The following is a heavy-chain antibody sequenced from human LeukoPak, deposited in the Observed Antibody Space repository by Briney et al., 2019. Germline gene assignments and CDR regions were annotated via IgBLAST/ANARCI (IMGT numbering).Heavy chain of an antibody. D-gene: IGHD2-15*01. CDR3: ARDVTGKGVAARLRINDAFDI. CDR1: GFTFRRYD. CDR2: ISSSSSYI. J-gene: IGHJ3*02. V-gene: IGHV3-21*01. Sequence: GGSLRLSCASSGFTFRRYDMNWVRQAPGKGLEWVSSISSSSSYIYYADSVKGRFTISRDNAKNSLYLQMNSLRAEDTAVYYCARDVTGKGVAARLRINDAFDIWGQGTMVTVSS.